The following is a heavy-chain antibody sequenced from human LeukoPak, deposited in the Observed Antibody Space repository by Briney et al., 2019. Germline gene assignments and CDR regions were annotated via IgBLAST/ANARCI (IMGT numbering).Heavy chain of an antibody. D-gene: IGHD1-7*01. CDR1: GHTYTSYG. V-gene: IGHV1-18*01. CDR3: ARRLGNYSKDAFDI. CDR2: ISASNGNT. J-gene: IGHJ3*02. Sequence: GASVKVSCKASGHTYTSYGIAWVRQAPGQGPEWMGWISASNGNTNYAQKLQGRVTMTTDTSTSTAYMELRSLRSDDTAVYYCARRLGNYSKDAFDIWGQGTMVTVSS.